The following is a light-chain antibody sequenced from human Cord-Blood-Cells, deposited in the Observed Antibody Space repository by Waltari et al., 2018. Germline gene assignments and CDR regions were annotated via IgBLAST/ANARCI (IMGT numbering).Light chain of an antibody. CDR3: QQRYSTPPT. Sequence: DIQMTQSPSSLSASVGDRVTITCRASQSISSYLHWYQQKPGKAPKLLIYAASSLQSGVPSRLSGSGSGTDFTLTISSLQPEDFATYYCQQRYSTPPTFGQGTKVEIK. CDR2: AAS. V-gene: IGKV1-39*01. J-gene: IGKJ1*01. CDR1: QSISSY.